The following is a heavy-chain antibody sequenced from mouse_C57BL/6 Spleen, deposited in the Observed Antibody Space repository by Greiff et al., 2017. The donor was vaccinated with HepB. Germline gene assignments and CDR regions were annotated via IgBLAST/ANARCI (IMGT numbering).Heavy chain of an antibody. V-gene: IGHV14-2*01. CDR2: IDPEDGET. J-gene: IGHJ3*01. D-gene: IGHD1-1*01. Sequence: VQLQQSGAELVKPGASVKLSCTASGFNIKDYYMHWVKQRTEQGLEWIGRIDPEDGETKYAPKFQGKATITADTTSNTADLQLSSLTSEDTAVYYCARNYYGSSLAYWGQGTLVTVSA. CDR3: ARNYYGSSLAY. CDR1: GFNIKDYY.